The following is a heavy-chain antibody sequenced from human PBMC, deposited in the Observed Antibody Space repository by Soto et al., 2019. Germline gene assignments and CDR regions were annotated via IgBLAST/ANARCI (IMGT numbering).Heavy chain of an antibody. Sequence: QVQLVQSGAEVKKPGASVKVSCKASGYTFSNYLLHWVRQAPGQGLEWMGWINAGNGHTKYSQKFQGRVTFPRDTSATTAYIELSSLRSEDTAVYYCASPSYGSGSDYWGQGTLVTVSS. CDR3: ASPSYGSGSDY. CDR1: GYTFSNYL. D-gene: IGHD3-10*01. CDR2: INAGNGHT. V-gene: IGHV1-3*01. J-gene: IGHJ4*02.